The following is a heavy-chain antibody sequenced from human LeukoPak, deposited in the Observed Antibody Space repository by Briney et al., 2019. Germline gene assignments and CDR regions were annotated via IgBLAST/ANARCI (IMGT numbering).Heavy chain of an antibody. CDR2: LYSGGTT. CDR3: ARGRGSGSYDY. V-gene: IGHV3-53*01. Sequence: GGSLRLSCAASGFTVTSNYMSWVRQAPGKGLEWVSVLYSGGTTYYADSVKGRFTISRDNSKNTLYLQMHSLRAEDTAVYYCARGRGSGSYDYWGQGTLVTVSS. CDR1: GFTVTSNY. J-gene: IGHJ4*02. D-gene: IGHD3-10*01.